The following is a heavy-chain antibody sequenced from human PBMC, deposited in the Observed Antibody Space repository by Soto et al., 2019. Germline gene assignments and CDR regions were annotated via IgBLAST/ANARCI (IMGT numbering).Heavy chain of an antibody. Sequence: GGSLRLSCATSGFTFRDYYFSWIRQAPGKGLEWISYISHGGKTIYYADSVKGRFTISRDDAKNTLYLQMNSLRAEDTAMYYCTRRDSGAFDVWGHGTMVTVSS. CDR3: TRRDSGAFDV. CDR1: GFTFRDYY. V-gene: IGHV3-11*01. J-gene: IGHJ3*01. CDR2: ISHGGKTI.